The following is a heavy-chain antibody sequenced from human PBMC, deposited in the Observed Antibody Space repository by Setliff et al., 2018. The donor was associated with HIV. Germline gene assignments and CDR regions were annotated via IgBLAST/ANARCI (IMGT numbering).Heavy chain of an antibody. D-gene: IGHD5-18*01. J-gene: IGHJ6*03. V-gene: IGHV1-24*01. CDR1: GYTVTELS. CDR3: ARDQWGYSYGYYYYYYMDV. CDR2: FDPEDNKI. Sequence: GASVKVSCKVSGYTVTELSINWVRQAPGKGPEWMGGFDPEDNKIVYAQKFQGRVTTTEDTSTDTAYMELSSLRPEDTAVYYCARDQWGYSYGYYYYYYMDVWGKGTTVTVSS.